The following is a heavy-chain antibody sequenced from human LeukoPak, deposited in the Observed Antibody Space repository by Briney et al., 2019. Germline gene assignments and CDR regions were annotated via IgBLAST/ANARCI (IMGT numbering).Heavy chain of an antibody. CDR2: ISYDGSNK. V-gene: IGHV3-30-3*01. Sequence: PGGSLRLSCAASGFTFSSYAMHWVRQAPGKGLEWVAVISYDGSNKYYADSVKGRFTISRDNSKNTLYLQMNSLRAEDTAVYYCARDYRSSVGRNFYYHGMDVWGQGTTVTVSS. CDR3: ARDYRSSVGRNFYYHGMDV. CDR1: GFTFSSYA. D-gene: IGHD6-6*01. J-gene: IGHJ6*02.